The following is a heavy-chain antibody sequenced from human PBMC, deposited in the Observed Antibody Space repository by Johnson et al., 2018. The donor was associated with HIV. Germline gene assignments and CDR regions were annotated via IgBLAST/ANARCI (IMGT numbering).Heavy chain of an antibody. CDR2: ISYDGSNK. CDR1: GFTFSSYG. D-gene: IGHD6-13*01. J-gene: IGHJ3*02. Sequence: QVQLVESGGGVVQPGRSLRLSCAASGFTFSSYGMHWVRQAPGKGLEWVAVISYDGSNKYYADSVKGRFTISRDNSKNTLYLQMNSLRVEDTALYYCARAAAAPNDAFDIWGQGTMVTVSS. V-gene: IGHV3-30*03. CDR3: ARAAAAPNDAFDI.